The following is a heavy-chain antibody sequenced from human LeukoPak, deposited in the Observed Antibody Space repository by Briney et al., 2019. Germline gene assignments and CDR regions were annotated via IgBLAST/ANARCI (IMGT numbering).Heavy chain of an antibody. Sequence: ASVKVSCKASGYTFTSYAMNWVRQAPGQGLEWMGWINTNTGNPTYAQGFTGRFVFSLDTSVSTAYLQISSLKAEDTAVYYCARDQRHRSIAVAGTQDYWGQGALFTVFS. CDR1: GYTFTSYA. CDR3: ARDQRHRSIAVAGTQDY. D-gene: IGHD6-19*01. J-gene: IGHJ4*02. CDR2: INTNTGNP. V-gene: IGHV7-4-1*02.